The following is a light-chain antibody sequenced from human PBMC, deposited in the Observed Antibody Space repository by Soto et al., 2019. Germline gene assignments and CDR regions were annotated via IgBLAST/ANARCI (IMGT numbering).Light chain of an antibody. CDR1: RSDVGGYNY. J-gene: IGLJ1*01. CDR2: EVN. Sequence: QSALTQPPSASGSPGQSVTISCTGTRSDVGGYNYVSWYQQHPGKAPKLMIYEVNKRPSGVPDRFSGSKSGNTASLTVSGLQVEDEGDSYCSSHAGSKRVFGTGTKLTVL. V-gene: IGLV2-8*01. CDR3: SSHAGSKRV.